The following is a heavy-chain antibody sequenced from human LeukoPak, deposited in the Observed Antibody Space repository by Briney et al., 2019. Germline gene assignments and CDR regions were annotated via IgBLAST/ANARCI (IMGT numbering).Heavy chain of an antibody. V-gene: IGHV3-21*01. CDR1: GFTFSIYS. D-gene: IGHD3-22*01. J-gene: IGHJ4*02. CDR3: ARDTRKYDSSGYYYVRLDY. CDR2: ISSSSSYI. Sequence: GGSLRLSCAASGFTFSIYSMNWVRQAPGKGLEWVSSISSSSSYIYYADSVKGRFTISRDNAKNSLYLQMNSLRAEDTAVYYCARDTRKYDSSGYYYVRLDYWGQGTLVTVSS.